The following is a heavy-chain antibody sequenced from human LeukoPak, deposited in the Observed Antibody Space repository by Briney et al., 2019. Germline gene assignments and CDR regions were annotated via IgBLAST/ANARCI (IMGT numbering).Heavy chain of an antibody. CDR3: ARVRGRDGYNKAFDY. D-gene: IGHD5-24*01. CDR1: GFPFSSNY. Sequence: PGGSLSLSCAASGFPFSSNYMSWVRQAPGKGLEWVSVIYSGGSTYYADSVKGRFTISRDNSKNTLYLQMNSLRAEDTAVYYCARVRGRDGYNKAFDYWGQGTLVTVSS. V-gene: IGHV3-53*01. CDR2: IYSGGST. J-gene: IGHJ4*02.